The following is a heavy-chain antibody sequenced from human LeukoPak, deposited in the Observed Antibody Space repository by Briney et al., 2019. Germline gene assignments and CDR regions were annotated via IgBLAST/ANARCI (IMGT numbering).Heavy chain of an antibody. CDR3: ARDLGYYGSGSYRGGDPNDY. V-gene: IGHV3-7*01. Sequence: GGSLRLSCAASGFTFSSYWMSWVRQAPGKGLEWVANIKQDGSEKYYVDSVKGRFTISRDNAKNSLYLQMNSLRAEDTAVYYCARDLGYYGSGSYRGGDPNDYWGQGTLVTVSS. D-gene: IGHD3-10*01. J-gene: IGHJ4*02. CDR2: IKQDGSEK. CDR1: GFTFSSYW.